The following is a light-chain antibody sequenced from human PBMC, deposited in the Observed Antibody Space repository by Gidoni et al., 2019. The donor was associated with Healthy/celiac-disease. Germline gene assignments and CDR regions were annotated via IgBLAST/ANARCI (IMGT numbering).Light chain of an antibody. CDR1: QNISSY. J-gene: IGKJ2*01. CDR2: AAS. V-gene: IGKV1-39*01. Sequence: DIQMTQSPSSLSASVGDRVTITCRASQNISSYLNWNQQKPGIAPKLLIYAASSLQSGVPSRFSGSGSETDFTLTISDLQPEDFATYYCRQSYSTPRTFXQXTKLEIK. CDR3: RQSYSTPRT.